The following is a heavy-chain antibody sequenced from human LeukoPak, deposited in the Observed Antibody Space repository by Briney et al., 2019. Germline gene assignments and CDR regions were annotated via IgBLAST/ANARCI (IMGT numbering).Heavy chain of an antibody. J-gene: IGHJ4*02. CDR1: GYSFTSHW. Sequence: GESLKISCKCSGYSFTSHWIGWVRQMPGEGLEWMGIIYPGDSDTRYSPSFQGQVTISADKSISSAYLQWSSLKASDTAMYYCARADFWSGFSLDYWGQGTLVTVSS. D-gene: IGHD3-3*01. CDR2: IYPGDSDT. V-gene: IGHV5-51*01. CDR3: ARADFWSGFSLDY.